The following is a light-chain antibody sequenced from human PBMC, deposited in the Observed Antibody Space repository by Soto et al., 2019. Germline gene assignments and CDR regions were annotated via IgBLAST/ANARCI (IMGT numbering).Light chain of an antibody. Sequence: EIVVTQSPATLSLSPGERATLSCRASQSVSSYLAWYHQKQGQAPSLLIYYASNRATGSPARCSGSGSGTTFTPPISSIEPEDFAVYYCQQRSNRQGATFGGGTKVEIK. J-gene: IGKJ4*01. CDR2: YAS. V-gene: IGKV3-11*01. CDR3: QQRSNRQGAT. CDR1: QSVSSY.